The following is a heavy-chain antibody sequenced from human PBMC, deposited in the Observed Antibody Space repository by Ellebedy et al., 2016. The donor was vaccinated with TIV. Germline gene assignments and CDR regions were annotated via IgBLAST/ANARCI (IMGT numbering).Heavy chain of an antibody. V-gene: IGHV3-49*03. J-gene: IGHJ4*02. CDR1: GFTFRDYG. CDR2: IRSKAYGETT. D-gene: IGHD2-15*01. Sequence: PGGSLRLSCTVAGFTFRDYGLSWFRKAPGKGLEWVGFIRSKAYGETTEYASSVKGTLTISREDSKGIAYLQMSSLKIEDTALYYCARVRGLVLVAATYFDFWGQGILVTVSS. CDR3: ARVRGLVLVAATYFDF.